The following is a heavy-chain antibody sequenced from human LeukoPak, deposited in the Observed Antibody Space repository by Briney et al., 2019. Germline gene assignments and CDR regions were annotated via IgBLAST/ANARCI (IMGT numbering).Heavy chain of an antibody. J-gene: IGHJ4*02. D-gene: IGHD3-22*01. CDR3: AKPTDPYYYDSSGSEPLDY. CDR2: ISGIGGST. V-gene: IGHV3-23*01. CDR1: GFTFSSYA. Sequence: PGGSLRLSCAASGFTFSSYAMSWVRQAPGKGLEWVSPISGIGGSTYYADTVKGRFTISRDNSKNTLYLQMNSLRAEDTAVYYCAKPTDPYYYDSSGSEPLDYWGQGTLVTVSS.